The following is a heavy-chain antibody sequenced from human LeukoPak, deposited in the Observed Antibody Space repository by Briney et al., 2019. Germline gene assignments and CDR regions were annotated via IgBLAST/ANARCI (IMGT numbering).Heavy chain of an antibody. Sequence: GGSLRLSCAASGFTFSSYGMHWVRQAPGKGLEWVAVISYDGSNKYYADSVKGRFTISRDNSKNTLYLQMNSLRAEDTAVYYCAKEGSSSSRTLGYWGQGTLVTVSS. D-gene: IGHD6-13*01. CDR1: GFTFSSYG. CDR3: AKEGSSSSRTLGY. J-gene: IGHJ4*02. CDR2: ISYDGSNK. V-gene: IGHV3-30*18.